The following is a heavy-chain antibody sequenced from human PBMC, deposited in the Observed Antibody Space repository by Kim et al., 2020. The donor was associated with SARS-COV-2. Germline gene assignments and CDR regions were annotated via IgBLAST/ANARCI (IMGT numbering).Heavy chain of an antibody. CDR2: IYYSGST. CDR3: ARVSSVGADYYYYGMDV. Sequence: SETLSLTCTVSGGSISSYYWSWIRQPPGKGLEWIGYIYYSGSTNYNPSLKSRVTISVHTSKNQFSLKLSSVTAADTAVYYCARVSSVGADYYYYGMDVWGQGTTVTVSS. J-gene: IGHJ6*02. V-gene: IGHV4-59*01. CDR1: GGSISSYY. D-gene: IGHD1-26*01.